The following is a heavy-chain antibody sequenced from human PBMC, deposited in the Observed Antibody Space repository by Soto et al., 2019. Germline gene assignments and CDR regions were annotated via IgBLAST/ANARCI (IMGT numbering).Heavy chain of an antibody. Sequence: RSLRLSCAASGFTFSSYGMHWVRQAPGKGLEWVAVISYDGSNKYYADSVKGRFTISRDNSKNTLYLQMNSLRAEDTAVYYCAKELRRIGYYYGMDVWGQGTTVTVSS. CDR2: ISYDGSNK. D-gene: IGHD6-25*01. J-gene: IGHJ6*02. CDR1: GFTFSSYG. CDR3: AKELRRIGYYYGMDV. V-gene: IGHV3-30*18.